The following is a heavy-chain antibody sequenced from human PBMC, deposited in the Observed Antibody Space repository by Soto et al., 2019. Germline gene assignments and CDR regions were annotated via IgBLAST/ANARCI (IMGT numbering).Heavy chain of an antibody. CDR3: QGGDF. J-gene: IGHJ4*02. CDR2: INDSEST. D-gene: IGHD3-16*01. CDR1: GGSFRGYF. V-gene: IGHV4-34*01. Sequence: SETLSLTCAVSGGSFRGYFWSWIRQSPDKGLEWIGEINDSESTYYSPSFKSRLTISVDTSKSQISLTLTSVTAADSAVYYCQGGDFWGQGTRVTVSS.